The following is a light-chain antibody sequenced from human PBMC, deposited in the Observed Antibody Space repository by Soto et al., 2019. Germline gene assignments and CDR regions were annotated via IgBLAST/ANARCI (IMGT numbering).Light chain of an antibody. Sequence: QSALTQPPSASGSPGQSVTISCTGTSSDVGGYNYVSWYQQYPGKAPKLMIYEVNKRPSKVPDRFSGSKSGNTASLTVSGLQAEDEADYYCTSYAGGNHVFGTGTKVTVL. V-gene: IGLV2-8*01. CDR2: EVN. J-gene: IGLJ1*01. CDR1: SSDVGGYNY. CDR3: TSYAGGNHV.